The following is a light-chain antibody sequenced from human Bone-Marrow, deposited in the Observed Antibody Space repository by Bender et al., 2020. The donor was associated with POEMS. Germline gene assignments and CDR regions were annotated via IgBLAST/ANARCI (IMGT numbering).Light chain of an antibody. CDR2: EVT. J-gene: IGLJ2*01. CDR3: CSYAGSSTYVV. V-gene: IGLV2-23*02. Sequence: QSALTQPASVSGSPGQSITISCTGISSDVGDSKFVSWYQQHPGKAPKLVIYEVTERPSGISDRFSGSKSGNTASLTISGLQAEDEADYYCCSYAGSSTYVVFGGGTKLTVL. CDR1: SSDVGDSKF.